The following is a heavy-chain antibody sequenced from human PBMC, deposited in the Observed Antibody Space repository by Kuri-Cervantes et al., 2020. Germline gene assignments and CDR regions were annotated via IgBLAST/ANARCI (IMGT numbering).Heavy chain of an antibody. J-gene: IGHJ4*02. CDR3: ARDFDSSGYYGFDY. Sequence: ASVKVSCKASGYTFTGYYMHWVRQAPGQGLEWMGWINPNSGGTNYEQKFQGRVTMTRDTSISTAYMELSRLRADDTAVYYCARDFDSSGYYGFDYWGQGTLVTVSS. CDR2: INPNSGGT. CDR1: GYTFTGYY. V-gene: IGHV1-2*02. D-gene: IGHD3-22*01.